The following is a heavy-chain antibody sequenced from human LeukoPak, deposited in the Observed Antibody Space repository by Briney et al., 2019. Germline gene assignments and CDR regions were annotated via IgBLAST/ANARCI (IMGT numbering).Heavy chain of an antibody. Sequence: ASVKVSCKASGYTFTSYYMHWVRQAPGQGLEWMGIINPSGGSTSYAQKFQGRVTMTRDTSTSTVYMELSSLRSEDTAVYYCARDSVMYYHDSSGYYLDDYWGQGTLVTVSS. D-gene: IGHD3-22*01. CDR2: INPSGGST. CDR1: GYTFTSYY. CDR3: ARDSVMYYHDSSGYYLDDY. V-gene: IGHV1-46*01. J-gene: IGHJ4*02.